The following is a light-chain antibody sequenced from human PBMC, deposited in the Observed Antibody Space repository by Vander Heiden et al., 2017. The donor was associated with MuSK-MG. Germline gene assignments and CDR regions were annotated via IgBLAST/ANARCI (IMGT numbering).Light chain of an antibody. CDR1: QSVSIW. V-gene: IGKV1-5*01. J-gene: IGKJ1*01. Sequence: DIQMTQSPSTLSASVGDRVTITCRASQSVSIWLAWYQQKPGKAPKLLIYDVSSLESGVPFRFGGSGSGTEFTLTISSLQPDDFATYYCQQDYSSSQTFGQGTKVEVK. CDR3: QQDYSSSQT. CDR2: DVS.